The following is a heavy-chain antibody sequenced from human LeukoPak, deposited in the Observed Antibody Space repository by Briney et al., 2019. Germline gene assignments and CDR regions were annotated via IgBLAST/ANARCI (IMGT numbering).Heavy chain of an antibody. Sequence: GGSLRLSCAASGFTFSSYGMHWVRQAPGKGLEWVAFIRYGGSNKYYADSVKGRFTISRDNSKNTLYLQMNSLRAEDTAVYYSALRFLEWGYMDVWGKGTTVTVSS. CDR1: GFTFSSYG. CDR3: ALRFLEWGYMDV. J-gene: IGHJ6*03. V-gene: IGHV3-30*02. D-gene: IGHD3-3*01. CDR2: IRYGGSNK.